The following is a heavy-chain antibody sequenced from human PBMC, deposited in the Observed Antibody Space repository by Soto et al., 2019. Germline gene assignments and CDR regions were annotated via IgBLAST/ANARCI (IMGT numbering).Heavy chain of an antibody. CDR2: INRKDGST. J-gene: IGHJ6*02. CDR3: AREDAGEPDYHYYDMDV. V-gene: IGHV3-20*04. D-gene: IGHD4-17*01. CDR1: GFIFDDYG. Sequence: EVQLVESGGGVVRPGGSLRLSCAASGFIFDDYGMSWVRQGPGKGLEWVSGINRKDGSTGYGDSVKGRFTISRDNAKNSLSRQEDSLRVEDTGVYYCAREDAGEPDYHYYDMDVWGQGTTVTVSS.